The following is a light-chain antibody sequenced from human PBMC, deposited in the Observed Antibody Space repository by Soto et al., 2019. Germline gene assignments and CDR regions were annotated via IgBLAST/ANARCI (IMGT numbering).Light chain of an antibody. V-gene: IGKV3-11*01. CDR3: QQRSNWPLYT. CDR1: QSVSSY. Sequence: EIVLTQSPATLSLSPGERATLSCRASQSVSSYLAWYQQKPGQAPRLLIYDASNRATGIPARFSGSGSGTDFPLTISSLAPEDFAVYYCQQRSNWPLYTFGQGTKLEIK. J-gene: IGKJ2*01. CDR2: DAS.